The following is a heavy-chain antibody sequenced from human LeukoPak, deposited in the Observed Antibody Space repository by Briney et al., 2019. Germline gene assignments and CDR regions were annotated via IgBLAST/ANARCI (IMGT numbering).Heavy chain of an antibody. J-gene: IGHJ4*02. CDR2: ISSSSSYI. V-gene: IGHV3-21*01. CDR1: GFTFSSYS. Sequence: KSGGSLRLSCAASGFTFSSYSMNWVRQAPGKGLEWVSSISSSSSYIYYADSVKGRFTISRDNAKNSLYLQMISLRAEDTAVYYCAREYCTSTSCRHFDYWGQGTLVTVSS. CDR3: AREYCTSTSCRHFDY. D-gene: IGHD2-2*01.